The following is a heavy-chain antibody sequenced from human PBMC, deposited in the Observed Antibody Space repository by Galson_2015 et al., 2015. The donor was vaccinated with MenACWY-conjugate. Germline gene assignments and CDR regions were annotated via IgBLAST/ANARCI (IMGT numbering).Heavy chain of an antibody. V-gene: IGHV3-23*01. CDR1: GFTFSSYS. Sequence: SLRLSCAASGFTFSSYSMSWVRQAPGKGLEWVSTISGSGGSTFYADSVKGRFTVSRDNSKNTLYVQMNSLRAEDTAVYYCAKLPPTADGIYLSIDHWGQGTLVTVSS. D-gene: IGHD6-13*01. J-gene: IGHJ5*02. CDR3: AKLPPTADGIYLSIDH. CDR2: ISGSGGST.